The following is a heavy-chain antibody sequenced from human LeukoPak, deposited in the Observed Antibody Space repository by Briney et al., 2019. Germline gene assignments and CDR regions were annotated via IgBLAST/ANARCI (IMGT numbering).Heavy chain of an antibody. Sequence: ASVKVSCKASGGTFSRYAISWVRQAPGQGLEWMGWISAYNGDTNYAPKLQGRVTMTTDTSTSTAYMQLRSLRSDDTAVYYCARGSYFDYWGQGTLVTVS. D-gene: IGHD1-26*01. CDR3: ARGSYFDY. CDR2: ISAYNGDT. CDR1: GGTFSRYA. J-gene: IGHJ4*02. V-gene: IGHV1-18*01.